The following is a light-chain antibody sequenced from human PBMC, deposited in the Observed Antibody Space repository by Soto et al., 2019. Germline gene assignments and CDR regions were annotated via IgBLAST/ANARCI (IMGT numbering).Light chain of an antibody. CDR3: QSTNINDTIGV. J-gene: IGLJ3*02. V-gene: IGLV3-25*03. CDR2: KDT. CDR1: ALPKQY. Sequence: SYELTQPPSVSLSPGQTARITCSGDALPKQYAYWYQQKAGQAPQLVICKDTERPSGIPERFSGSSSGTTVTLTISGVQAEDEADYYCQSTNINDTIGVFGGGTKLTVL.